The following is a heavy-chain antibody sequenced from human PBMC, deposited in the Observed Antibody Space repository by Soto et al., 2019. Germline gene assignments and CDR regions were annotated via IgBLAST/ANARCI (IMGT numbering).Heavy chain of an antibody. D-gene: IGHD3-16*01. Sequence: ASVKVSCKASGYTFSDYFMHWVRQAPGQGLEWLGWINPYTGGTNYAQKLQGRVTMTTDTSTSTAYMELRSLRSDDTAVYYCARFGYYYYGMDVWGQGTTVTVSS. J-gene: IGHJ6*02. V-gene: IGHV1-18*01. CDR3: ARFGYYYYGMDV. CDR2: INPYTGGT. CDR1: GYTFSDYF.